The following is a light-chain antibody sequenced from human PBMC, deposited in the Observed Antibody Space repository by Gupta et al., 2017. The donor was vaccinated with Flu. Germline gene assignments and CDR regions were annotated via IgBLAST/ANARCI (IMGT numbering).Light chain of an antibody. J-gene: IGKJ4*01. Sequence: DIQLTQSPSTLSASVGDRVTLACRASQGINTYVNWYQQKPGNAPKLLISYASNLQSGVPSRFSGGGSGTDFTLTISNLQPGDFATYYCQQTYSAPLLAFGGGTKVEIK. V-gene: IGKV1-39*01. CDR2: YAS. CDR1: QGINTY. CDR3: QQTYSAPLLA.